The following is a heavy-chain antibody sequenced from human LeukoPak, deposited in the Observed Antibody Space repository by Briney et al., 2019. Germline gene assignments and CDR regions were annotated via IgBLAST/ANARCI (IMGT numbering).Heavy chain of an antibody. D-gene: IGHD6-19*01. J-gene: IGHJ4*02. Sequence: GASVKVSCKASGYTFTGYYMHWVRQAPGQGLEWMGWISAYNGNTNYAQKLQGRVTMTTDTSTSTAYMELRSLRSDDTAVYYCARAIAVAGVDYWGQGTLVTVSS. CDR3: ARAIAVAGVDY. CDR2: ISAYNGNT. CDR1: GYTFTGYY. V-gene: IGHV1-18*04.